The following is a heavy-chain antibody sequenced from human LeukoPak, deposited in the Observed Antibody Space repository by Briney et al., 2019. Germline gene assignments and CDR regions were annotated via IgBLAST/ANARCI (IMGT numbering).Heavy chain of an antibody. CDR2: ISAYNGNT. D-gene: IGHD3-16*02. Sequence: GASVKVSCKASGYTFTSYGISWVRQAPGQGPEWMGWISAYNGNTNYAQKLQGRVTMTTDTSTSTAYMELRSLRSDDTAVYYCARGMIWGYDYVWGSYRSKYNWFDPWGQGTLVTVSS. CDR3: ARGMIWGYDYVWGSYRSKYNWFDP. V-gene: IGHV1-18*01. J-gene: IGHJ5*02. CDR1: GYTFTSYG.